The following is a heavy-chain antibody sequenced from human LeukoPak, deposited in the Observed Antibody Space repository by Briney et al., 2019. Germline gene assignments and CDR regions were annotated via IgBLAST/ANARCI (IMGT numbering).Heavy chain of an antibody. J-gene: IGHJ4*02. CDR2: ISAYNGNT. V-gene: IGHV1-18*01. Sequence: GASVKVSCKASGYTFTSYGISWVRQAPGQGLEWMGWISAYNGNTSYAQKPQGRVTMTTDTSTSTAYMELRSLRSDDTAVYYCAGIVAAAGKRETIDYWGQGTLVTVSS. CDR1: GYTFTSYG. CDR3: AGIVAAAGKRETIDY. D-gene: IGHD6-13*01.